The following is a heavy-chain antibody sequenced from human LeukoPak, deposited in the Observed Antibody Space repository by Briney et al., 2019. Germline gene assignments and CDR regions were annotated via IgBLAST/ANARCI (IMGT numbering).Heavy chain of an antibody. D-gene: IGHD3-9*01. Sequence: PGESLKISCKGSGYSFTSYWIGWVRQMPGKGLEWTGIIYPGDSDTRYSPSFQGQVTISADKSISTAYLQWSSLKASDTAMYYCARRGQYYDILTGYTDAFDIWGQGTMVTVSS. V-gene: IGHV5-51*01. CDR3: ARRGQYYDILTGYTDAFDI. J-gene: IGHJ3*02. CDR1: GYSFTSYW. CDR2: IYPGDSDT.